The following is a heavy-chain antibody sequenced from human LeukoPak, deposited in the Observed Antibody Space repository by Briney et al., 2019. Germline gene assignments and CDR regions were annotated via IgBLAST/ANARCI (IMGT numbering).Heavy chain of an antibody. J-gene: IGHJ4*02. CDR3: AREFQNRGYYDSSGPAY. V-gene: IGHV1-69*05. CDR1: GGTFSSYA. Sequence: SVKVSCKASGGTFSSYAISWVRQAPGQGLEWMGGIIPIFGTANYAQKFQGRVTITTDESTSTAYMELSSLRSEDTAVYYCAREFQNRGYYDSSGPAYWGQGTLVTVTS. D-gene: IGHD3-22*01. CDR2: IIPIFGTA.